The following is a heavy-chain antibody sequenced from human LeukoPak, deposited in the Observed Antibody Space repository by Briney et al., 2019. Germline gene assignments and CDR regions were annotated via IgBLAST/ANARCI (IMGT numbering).Heavy chain of an antibody. J-gene: IGHJ4*02. CDR3: GREGTITAYNFDY. V-gene: IGHV3-7*05. D-gene: IGHD5-12*01. CDR1: GFSFSSYG. Sequence: PGGSLRLSCAASGFSFSSYGMSWVRQAPGKGLEWVANMKYDGSEIYYVDSVKGRFTISRDNAKNSLYLQMNILRAEDTAVYYCGREGTITAYNFDYWGQGTLVTVSS. CDR2: MKYDGSEI.